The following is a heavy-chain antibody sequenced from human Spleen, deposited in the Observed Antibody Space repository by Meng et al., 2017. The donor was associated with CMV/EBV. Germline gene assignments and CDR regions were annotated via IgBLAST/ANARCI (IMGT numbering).Heavy chain of an antibody. CDR3: ARNYYDLTGYFSIPGFDY. D-gene: IGHD3-22*01. J-gene: IGHJ4*02. Sequence: GESLKISCVASGFTFDDHGMSWVRQAPGKGLEWVSGINWSGHNTDYADSVKGRFTISRDKSKSTLYLQMNSLRVEDTAVYYCARNYYDLTGYFSIPGFDYWGQGTLVTVSS. V-gene: IGHV3-20*04. CDR2: INWSGHNT. CDR1: GFTFDDHG.